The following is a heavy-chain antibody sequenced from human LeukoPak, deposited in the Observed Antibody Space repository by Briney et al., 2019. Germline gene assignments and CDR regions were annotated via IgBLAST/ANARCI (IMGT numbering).Heavy chain of an antibody. CDR1: GDSVSASSTA. Sequence: SQTLSLTCAISGDSVSASSTAWNWIRQSPSRGLEWLGRTYYTSKWYNDYAVSVKSRITINPDTSKNLFSLQLNSVTPEDTAVYYCVRGTRSAFDRWGQGTLVTVSS. CDR2: TYYTSKWYN. V-gene: IGHV6-1*01. J-gene: IGHJ4*02. CDR3: VRGTRSAFDR. D-gene: IGHD2-2*01.